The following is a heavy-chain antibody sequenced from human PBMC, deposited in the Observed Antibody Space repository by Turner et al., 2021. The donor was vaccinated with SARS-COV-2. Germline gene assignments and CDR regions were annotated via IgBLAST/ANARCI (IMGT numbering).Heavy chain of an antibody. V-gene: IGHV3-30*18. CDR1: GFTFSSYG. D-gene: IGHD4-4*01. Sequence: QVQLVESVGGVLQPGRSLRLSCASSGFTFSSYGMHWVRQAPGKGLEWVAVISYDGNNKYYADSVKGRFTISRDNSKNTLYLQMNSLRAEDTAVYYCAKQLGLYSNPMYYFDYWGQGTLVTVSS. CDR3: AKQLGLYSNPMYYFDY. J-gene: IGHJ4*02. CDR2: ISYDGNNK.